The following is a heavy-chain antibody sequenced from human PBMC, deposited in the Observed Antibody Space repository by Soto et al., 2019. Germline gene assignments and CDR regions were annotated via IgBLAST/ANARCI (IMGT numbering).Heavy chain of an antibody. Sequence: ASVKVSCKASGYTFTSYAMHWVRQAPGQRLEWMGWINAGNGNTKHSQKFQGRVTITRDTSASTAYMELSSLRSEDTAVYYCARAYPPYDYVWGSYRPRKYYFDYWGQGTLVTVSS. CDR2: INAGNGNT. J-gene: IGHJ4*02. V-gene: IGHV1-3*01. CDR3: ARAYPPYDYVWGSYRPRKYYFDY. CDR1: GYTFTSYA. D-gene: IGHD3-16*02.